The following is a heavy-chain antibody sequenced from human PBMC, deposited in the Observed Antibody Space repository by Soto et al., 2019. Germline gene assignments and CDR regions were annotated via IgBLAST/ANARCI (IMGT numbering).Heavy chain of an antibody. CDR1: GASITYGGYS. Sequence: QLRLQESGTGVVETSESLSLTCTVFGASITYGGYSWSWIRQSPGRGLEWIGHITHLENTYFNPSFKSRLSMSMDRAKNQCSLKLTSMTAADKGRYFCVRGGGNDPFEYWGQGILVTVSS. J-gene: IGHJ4*02. CDR3: VRGGGNDPFEY. CDR2: ITHLENT. D-gene: IGHD5-12*01. V-gene: IGHV4-30-2*06.